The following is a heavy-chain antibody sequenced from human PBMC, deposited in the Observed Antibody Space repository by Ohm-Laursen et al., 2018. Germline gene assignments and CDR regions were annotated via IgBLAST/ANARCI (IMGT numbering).Heavy chain of an antibody. D-gene: IGHD1-26*01. CDR3: AKDEEIVGAPTCFDY. CDR1: GFTFNTYA. Sequence: GSLRLSCAASGFTFNTYAMNWVRQAPGKGLEWISAISGSGGSTYYADSVKGRFTISRDNSKNTLYLQMNSLRAEDTAVYYCAKDEEIVGAPTCFDYWGQGTLVTVSS. CDR2: ISGSGGST. V-gene: IGHV3-23*01. J-gene: IGHJ4*02.